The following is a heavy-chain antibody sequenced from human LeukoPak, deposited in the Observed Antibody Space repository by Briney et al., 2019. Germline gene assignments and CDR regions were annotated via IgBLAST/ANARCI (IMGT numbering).Heavy chain of an antibody. CDR2: INTDGFST. CDR1: GFISSSYW. D-gene: IGHD4-17*01. Sequence: PGGSLRLSCAASGFISSSYWMHWVRQAPEKGLVYIAFINTDGFSTNYADSVKGRFTISRDNAKNTLYLQMNSLRAEDTAVYYCARSRTYGDYGRGLDYWGQGTLVTVSS. V-gene: IGHV3-74*01. J-gene: IGHJ4*02. CDR3: ARSRTYGDYGRGLDY.